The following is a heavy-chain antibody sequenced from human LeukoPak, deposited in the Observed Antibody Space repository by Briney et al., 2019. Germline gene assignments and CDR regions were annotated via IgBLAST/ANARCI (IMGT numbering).Heavy chain of an antibody. CDR2: IRYDGSNK. J-gene: IGHJ6*03. D-gene: IGHD2-2*01. Sequence: PGGSLRLSCAASGFTFSSYGMHWVRRAPGKGLEWVAFIRYDGSNKYYADSVKGRFTISRDNSKNTLYLQMNSLRAEDTAVYYCAKDGVVVVPAASPYYYYMDVWGKGTTVTVSS. CDR3: AKDGVVVVPAASPYYYYMDV. CDR1: GFTFSSYG. V-gene: IGHV3-30*02.